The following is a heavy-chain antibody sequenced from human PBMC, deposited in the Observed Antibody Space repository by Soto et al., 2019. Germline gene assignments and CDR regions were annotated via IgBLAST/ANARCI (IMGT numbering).Heavy chain of an antibody. D-gene: IGHD3-10*01. V-gene: IGHV3-11*06. CDR2: ISGTSGYT. J-gene: IGHJ6*02. CDR3: ARDRGGYGPPDV. CDR1: GFSFSDSY. Sequence: QVQLVESGGGLVKPGGSLRLSCAASGFSFSDSYMSWVRQAPGKGLEWVSYISGTSGYTGYADCVKGRFTISRDNAKNSLYLQINSLRVEDTAVYYCARDRGGYGPPDVWGQGTTVTVSS.